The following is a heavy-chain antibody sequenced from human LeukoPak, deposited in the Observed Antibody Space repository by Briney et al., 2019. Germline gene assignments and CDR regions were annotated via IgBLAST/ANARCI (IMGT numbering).Heavy chain of an antibody. CDR1: GFTISTYG. J-gene: IGHJ4*02. CDR3: ARDLVGATRDY. D-gene: IGHD1-26*01. V-gene: IGHV3-48*04. CDR2: ISSSGSTE. Sequence: GRSLRLSCAASGFTISTYGMHWVRQAPGKGLEWVSYISSSGSTEYYADSVKGRFTISRDNAKNSLYLQMNSLRAEDTAVYYCARDLVGATRDYWGQGTLVTVSS.